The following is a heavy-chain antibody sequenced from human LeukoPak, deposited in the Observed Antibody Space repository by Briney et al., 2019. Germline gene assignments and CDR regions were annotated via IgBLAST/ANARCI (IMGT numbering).Heavy chain of an antibody. CDR1: GFTVSSNY. CDR3: TRKPPGFSYGWNY. CDR2: IYTSGST. D-gene: IGHD5-18*01. J-gene: IGHJ4*02. V-gene: IGHV3-53*01. Sequence: GGSLRLSRAVSGFTVSSNYMSWVRQAPGKGLESVSIIYTSGSTYYADSVKGRFIISRDSSKNTIYLQMNSLRAEDTAVYHCTRKPPGFSYGWNYWGRGTPVTVSS.